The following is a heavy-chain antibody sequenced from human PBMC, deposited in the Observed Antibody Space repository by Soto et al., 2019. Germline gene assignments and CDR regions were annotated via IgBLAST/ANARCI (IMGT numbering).Heavy chain of an antibody. D-gene: IGHD1-1*01. V-gene: IGHV4-31*03. Sequence: QVQLQESGPGLVKPSQTLSLTCTVSGGSLSSGGYYWSWIRQHPGKRLEWIGYIYYSGSTYYNPSLKSRVTISVDTSKNQFSLKLSSVTAADTAVYYCARVTTHYGMDFWGKGTTVTVSS. J-gene: IGHJ6*04. CDR3: ARVTTHYGMDF. CDR1: GGSLSSGGYY. CDR2: IYYSGST.